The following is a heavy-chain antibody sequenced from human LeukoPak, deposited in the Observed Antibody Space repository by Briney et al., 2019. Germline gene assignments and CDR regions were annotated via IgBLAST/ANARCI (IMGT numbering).Heavy chain of an antibody. D-gene: IGHD6-13*01. Sequence: ASVKVSCKASGYTFTSYAMNWVRQAPGQGLEWMGWINTNTGNPTYAQGFTGRFVFSLDTSVSTAYLQISSLKAEDTAVYYCARDRSSSWYQGRWFDPWGQGALVTVSS. V-gene: IGHV7-4-1*02. CDR3: ARDRSSSWYQGRWFDP. J-gene: IGHJ5*02. CDR2: INTNTGNP. CDR1: GYTFTSYA.